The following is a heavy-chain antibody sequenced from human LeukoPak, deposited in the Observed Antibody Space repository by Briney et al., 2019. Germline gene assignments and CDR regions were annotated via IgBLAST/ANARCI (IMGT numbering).Heavy chain of an antibody. CDR1: GFTFSSYS. CDR3: ARDPYSSGWKPGYGMDV. Sequence: GGSLILSCAASGFTFSSYSMNWVRQAPGEGLEWVSSISSSSSYIYYADSVKGRFTISRDNAKNSLYLQMNSLRAEDTAVYYCARDPYSSGWKPGYGMDVWGQGTTVTVSS. D-gene: IGHD6-19*01. V-gene: IGHV3-21*01. CDR2: ISSSSSYI. J-gene: IGHJ6*02.